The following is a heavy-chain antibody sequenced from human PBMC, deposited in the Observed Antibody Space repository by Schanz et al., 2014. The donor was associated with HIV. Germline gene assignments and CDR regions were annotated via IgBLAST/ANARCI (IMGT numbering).Heavy chain of an antibody. CDR1: GYTFTSQY. Sequence: QVQLVQSGAEVKKPGASVKVSCKASGYTFTSQYMHWVRQAPGQGLEWMGLINPYDGSTSKAQKFQGRVTMTRDTSTSTVYMQLSSLTSDDTAVYYCARGDILTGLYPYYFDSWGQGTLVTVSS. CDR2: INPYDGST. D-gene: IGHD3-9*01. J-gene: IGHJ4*02. CDR3: ARGDILTGLYPYYFDS. V-gene: IGHV1-46*01.